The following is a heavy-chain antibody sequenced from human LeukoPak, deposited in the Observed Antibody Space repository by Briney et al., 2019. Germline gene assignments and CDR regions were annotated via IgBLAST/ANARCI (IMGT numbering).Heavy chain of an antibody. CDR2: INPNSGGA. CDR3: ARIRWAVVND. V-gene: IGHV1-2*02. D-gene: IGHD2-2*01. J-gene: IGHJ4*02. CDR1: GYIFTGYY. Sequence: GASVKVSCKASGYIFTGYYMHWVRQAPGQGLEWMGWINPNSGGANYAQKFQGRVTMTRDTSINTAYMELSSLRSDDTAVYYCARIRWAVVNDWGQGALVTVSS.